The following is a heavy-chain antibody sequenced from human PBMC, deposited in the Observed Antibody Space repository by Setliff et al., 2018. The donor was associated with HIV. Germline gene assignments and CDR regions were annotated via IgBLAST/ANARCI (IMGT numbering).Heavy chain of an antibody. CDR3: ARDATRGGDMDA. CDR2: IKQDGSEK. D-gene: IGHD2-15*01. J-gene: IGHJ6*03. Sequence: PRESLKISCAASGFSFSSYWMSWVRQAPGKGLEWVANIKQDGSEKYYVDSVRGRFTISRDNAKNSLYLQMNSLRAEDTAVYYCARDATRGGDMDAWAKGTTVTVSS. CDR1: GFSFSSYW. V-gene: IGHV3-7*01.